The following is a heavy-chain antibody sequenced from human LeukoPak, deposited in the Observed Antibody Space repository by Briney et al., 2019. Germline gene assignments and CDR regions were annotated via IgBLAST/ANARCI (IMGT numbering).Heavy chain of an antibody. CDR1: GGSISSSSYY. CDR2: IYYSRST. J-gene: IGHJ4*02. Sequence: SETLSLTCTVSGGSISSSSYYWGWIRQPPGKGLEWIGSIYYSRSTYYNPSLKSRVTISVDTSKNQFSLKLSSVTAADTAVYYCARPYGYDSSGYYLGYFDYWGQGTLVTVSS. V-gene: IGHV4-39*01. D-gene: IGHD3-22*01. CDR3: ARPYGYDSSGYYLGYFDY.